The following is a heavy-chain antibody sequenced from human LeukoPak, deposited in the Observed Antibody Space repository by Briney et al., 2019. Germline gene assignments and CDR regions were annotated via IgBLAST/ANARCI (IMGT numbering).Heavy chain of an antibody. Sequence: PGGSLRLSCAASGFTFSNYWMHWVRQAPGQGPVWVSRIKSDGTSTRFADSVQGRFTISRDNGKNKLYLQMNSLRAEDTAVYYCARGGESSNWYPGYFDYWGQGALVTISS. CDR1: GFTFSNYW. CDR2: IKSDGTST. J-gene: IGHJ4*02. V-gene: IGHV3-74*01. CDR3: ARGGESSNWYPGYFDY. D-gene: IGHD6-13*01.